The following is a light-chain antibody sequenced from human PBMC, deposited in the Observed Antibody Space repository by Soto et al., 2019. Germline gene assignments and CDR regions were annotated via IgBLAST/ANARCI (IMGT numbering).Light chain of an antibody. CDR1: SSNIGSNT. V-gene: IGLV1-44*01. CDR3: AAWDDSLNGGV. CDR2: SNN. Sequence: QSVLTQPPSASGTPGQRVTISCSGGSSNIGSNTVNWYQQLPGTAPKLLIYSNNQRPSGVPDRFSGSKSGTSASLAISGLQSEDEADYYCAAWDDSLNGGVFGGGTKLTVL. J-gene: IGLJ3*02.